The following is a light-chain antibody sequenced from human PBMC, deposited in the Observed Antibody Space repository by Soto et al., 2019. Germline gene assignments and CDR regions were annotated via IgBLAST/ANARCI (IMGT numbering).Light chain of an antibody. Sequence: VMSQSLATLSVYPGERVTLSCRSSQSVGDNLAWFQQKPGQGPRLLIYGASTRATGIPVRFSGSGSETDFTLTISSLRSEDAAVYLCQQYNNWPITFGQGTRLEIK. CDR1: QSVGDN. J-gene: IGKJ5*01. CDR2: GAS. V-gene: IGKV3-15*01. CDR3: QQYNNWPIT.